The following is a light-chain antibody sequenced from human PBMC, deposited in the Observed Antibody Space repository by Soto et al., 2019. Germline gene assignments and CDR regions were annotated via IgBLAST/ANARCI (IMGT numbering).Light chain of an antibody. CDR1: QTVYNN. Sequence: IVMTQSPATLSVSPGKKATLSCRASQTVYNNLAWYQQKPGQAPRLLVYFASTRATGIPARFSGSGSGTEISLTISSLQSEDFALYYCQQYTAWPLTFGGGTKVETK. V-gene: IGKV3-15*01. CDR3: QQYTAWPLT. CDR2: FAS. J-gene: IGKJ4*01.